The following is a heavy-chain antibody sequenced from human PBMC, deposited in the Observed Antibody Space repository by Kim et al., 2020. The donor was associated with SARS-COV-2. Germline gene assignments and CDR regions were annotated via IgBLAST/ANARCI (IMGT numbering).Heavy chain of an antibody. J-gene: IGHJ6*02. CDR1: GFTFSACA. V-gene: IGHV3-23*01. D-gene: IGHD2-21*01. CDR3: AKDVWDCGGMDV. CDR2: ISHNGRTT. Sequence: GGSLRLSCAASGFTFSACAMTWVRQSPGKGLEWVSSISHNGRTTYYAASVKGRFTISRDDSKNTLYLRLNILRAEDTALYYCAKDVWDCGGMDVWGHGT.